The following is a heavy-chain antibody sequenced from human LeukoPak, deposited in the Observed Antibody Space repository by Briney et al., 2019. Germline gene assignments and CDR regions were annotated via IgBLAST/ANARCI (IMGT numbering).Heavy chain of an antibody. J-gene: IGHJ6*02. V-gene: IGHV1-69*01. CDR1: GGTFSSYA. CDR3: AREGRGYSFSEYYYYGMDV. CDR2: IIPIFGTA. D-gene: IGHD5-18*01. Sequence: ASVKVSCKAPGGTFSSYAISWVRQAPGQGLEWMGGIIPIFGTANYAQKFQGRVTITADESTSTAYMELSSLRSEDTAVYYCAREGRGYSFSEYYYYGMDVWGQGTTVTVSS.